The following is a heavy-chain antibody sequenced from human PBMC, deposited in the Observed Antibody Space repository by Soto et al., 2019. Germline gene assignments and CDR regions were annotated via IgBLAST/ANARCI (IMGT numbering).Heavy chain of an antibody. J-gene: IGHJ6*02. CDR2: ISGGGGNT. CDR1: GFTFSAYV. D-gene: IGHD2-21*02. CDR3: AKDSSEVVVATANWEGYYYGMDV. Sequence: EVQLLGSGGGLVQPGGSLRLSCEASGFTFSAYVMSWVRQAPGQGLEWVSTISGGGGNTYYADSVKGRFTVSRDNSKNTLYLQMNSLRAADTAVYYCAKDSSEVVVATANWEGYYYGMDVWGQGTTVTVSS. V-gene: IGHV3-23*01.